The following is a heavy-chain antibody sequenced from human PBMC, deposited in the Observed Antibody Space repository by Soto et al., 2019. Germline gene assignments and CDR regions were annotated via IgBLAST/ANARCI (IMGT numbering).Heavy chain of an antibody. CDR3: AKGGGGAYATYYFDY. D-gene: IGHD2-2*01. Sequence: GGSLRLSCAASGFTFSSYAMSWVRQAPGKGLEWVSAISGSGGSTYYADSVKGRFTISRDNSKNTLYLQMNSLRAEDTAVYYCAKGGGGAYATYYFDYWGQGTLVTVSS. V-gene: IGHV3-23*01. J-gene: IGHJ4*02. CDR2: ISGSGGST. CDR1: GFTFSSYA.